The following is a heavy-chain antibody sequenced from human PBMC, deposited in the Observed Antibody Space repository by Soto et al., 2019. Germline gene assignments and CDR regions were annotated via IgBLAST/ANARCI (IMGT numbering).Heavy chain of an antibody. J-gene: IGHJ4*02. CDR3: AMGRIVSGAYSISDY. V-gene: IGHV3-23*01. D-gene: IGHD3-10*01. CDR2: ISGGGLGT. CDR1: GFTFSSYV. Sequence: GGSLRLSCAASGFTFSSYVMSWVRQAPGKRLEWVSAISGGGLGTNYADSVKGRFTISRDNSKNTLYLQMNSLRAEDTAMYYCAMGRIVSGAYSISDYWGQGTLVTVSS.